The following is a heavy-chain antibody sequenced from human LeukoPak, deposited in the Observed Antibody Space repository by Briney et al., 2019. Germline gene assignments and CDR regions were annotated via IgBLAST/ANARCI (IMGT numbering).Heavy chain of an antibody. J-gene: IGHJ5*02. CDR1: GYTFTGYY. Sequence: ASVKVSCKASGYTFTGYYMHWVRQAPGQGLEWMGWINPNSGGTNYAQKFQGWVTMARDTSISTAYMELSRLRSDDTAVYYCARDPTSGSERAPWGQGTLVTVSS. CDR3: ARDPTSGSERAP. CDR2: INPNSGGT. V-gene: IGHV1-2*04. D-gene: IGHD1-26*01.